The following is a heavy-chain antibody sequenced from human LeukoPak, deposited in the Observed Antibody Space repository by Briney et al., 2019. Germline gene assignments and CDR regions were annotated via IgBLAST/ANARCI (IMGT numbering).Heavy chain of an antibody. CDR3: GRDFMSMIPSAPGI. V-gene: IGHV1-18*01. D-gene: IGHD3-22*01. CDR2: ISPYNGNT. Sequence: ASVKVSCKATGYTFIIHGISWVRQVPGQGLEWMGWISPYNGNTNYAQNLQGRVTMTTDTSTSTVYMELRSLTSDDTAVYYCGRDFMSMIPSAPGIWGQGTKVTVSS. CDR1: GYTFIIHG. J-gene: IGHJ3*02.